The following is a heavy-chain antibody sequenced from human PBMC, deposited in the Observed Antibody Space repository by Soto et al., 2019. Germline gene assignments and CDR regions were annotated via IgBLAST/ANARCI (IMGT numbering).Heavy chain of an antibody. CDR2: IYYSGST. CDR1: GGSISSSSYY. V-gene: IGHV4-39*01. J-gene: IGHJ5*02. CDR3: ARHRARNWFDP. Sequence: SETLSLTCIVSGGSISSSSYYWGWVRQPPGKGLEWIGSIYYSGSTYYNPSLKSRVTISVDTSKNQFSLKLSSVTAADTAVFYCARHRARNWFDPWGQGTLVTVSS. D-gene: IGHD6-6*01.